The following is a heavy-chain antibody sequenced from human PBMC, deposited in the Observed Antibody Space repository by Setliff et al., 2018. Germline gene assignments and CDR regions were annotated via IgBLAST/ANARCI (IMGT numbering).Heavy chain of an antibody. CDR3: ATNPRKGRSGGYYYDDPYYYYMDV. Sequence: GSLRLSCAASGFTFSTYSINWVRQAPGKGLEWISYISSRSDIIYYADSVKGRFTISRDNAKNSLYLQLNSLRAEDTAVYYCATNPRKGRSGGYYYDDPYYYYMDVWGKGTTVTVS. V-gene: IGHV3-48*01. D-gene: IGHD3-22*01. J-gene: IGHJ6*03. CDR2: ISSRSDII. CDR1: GFTFSTYS.